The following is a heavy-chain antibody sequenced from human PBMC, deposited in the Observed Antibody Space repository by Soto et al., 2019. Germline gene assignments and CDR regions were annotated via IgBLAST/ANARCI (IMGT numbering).Heavy chain of an antibody. J-gene: IGHJ3*02. CDR3: ARDRVGNLKAFDI. D-gene: IGHD1-7*01. V-gene: IGHV3-21*01. CDR1: GFTFSTYS. Sequence: EVQLVESGGGLVKPGGSLRLSCAASGFTFSTYSMNWVRQAPGKGLEWVSSISSSSSYIYYADSVKGRFTISRDNAKNSLYLQMNRLRAEDTAVYYCARDRVGNLKAFDIWGQGTMVTVSS. CDR2: ISSSSSYI.